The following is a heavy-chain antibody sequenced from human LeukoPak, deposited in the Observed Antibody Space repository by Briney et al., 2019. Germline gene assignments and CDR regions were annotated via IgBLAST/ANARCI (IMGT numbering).Heavy chain of an antibody. CDR2: ISSSSSTI. CDR3: ARVTTNGDCSSTSCYSDYFDY. Sequence: GGSLRLSCAASGFTFSSYSMNWVRQAPGKGLEWVSYISSSSSTIYYADSVKGRFTISRDNAKNSLYLQMNSVRSEDTAVYYCARVTTNGDCSSTSCYSDYFDYWGQGTLVTVSS. V-gene: IGHV3-48*01. J-gene: IGHJ4*02. D-gene: IGHD2-2*01. CDR1: GFTFSSYS.